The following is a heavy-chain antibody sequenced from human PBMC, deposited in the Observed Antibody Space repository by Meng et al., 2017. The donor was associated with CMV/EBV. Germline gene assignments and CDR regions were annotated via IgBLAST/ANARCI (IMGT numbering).Heavy chain of an antibody. CDR1: GFTFSSYA. V-gene: IGHV3-30-3*01. Sequence: QVQLVESGGGVVQPGRSLRLSCAASGFTFSSYAMHWVRQAPGKGLEWVAVISYDGSNKYYADSVKGRFTISRDNSKNTLYLQMNSLRAEDTAVYYCARVRGGYFDLWGRGTLGTVSS. J-gene: IGHJ2*01. D-gene: IGHD5-12*01. CDR3: ARVRGGYFDL. CDR2: ISYDGSNK.